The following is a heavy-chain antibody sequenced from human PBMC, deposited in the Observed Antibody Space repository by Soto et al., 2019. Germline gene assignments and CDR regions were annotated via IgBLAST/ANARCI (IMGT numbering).Heavy chain of an antibody. V-gene: IGHV2-5*01. J-gene: IGHJ4*02. Sequence: SGPTLVNPTQTLTLTCTFSEFSLSTPGVGVNWIRQPPGKALEWLALIYWHDDKRYSPSLKSRLTITKDTSKNQVVLTMANMDPVDTATYYCAHRGGATVGLYYFDYWGQGALVTVSS. CDR1: EFSLSTPGVG. CDR2: IYWHDDK. CDR3: AHRGGATVGLYYFDY. D-gene: IGHD3-16*01.